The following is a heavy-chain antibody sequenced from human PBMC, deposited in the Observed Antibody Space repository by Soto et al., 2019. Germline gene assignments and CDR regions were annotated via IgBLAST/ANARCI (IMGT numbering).Heavy chain of an antibody. V-gene: IGHV2-5*02. Sequence: QITLKESGPPLVRPAQTLTLTCAFSGFSLTTTRMGVACIRQPPGKALEWLALIYWDDDKRYSPSLKNRLTITRDISTNLVVLTITNTPPDDRGTYFSEHAGDFNLLRFDLWGPGTLVTVSS. CDR3: EHAGDFNLLRFDL. CDR1: GFSLTTTRMG. D-gene: IGHD2-2*01. J-gene: IGHJ4*01. CDR2: IYWDDDK.